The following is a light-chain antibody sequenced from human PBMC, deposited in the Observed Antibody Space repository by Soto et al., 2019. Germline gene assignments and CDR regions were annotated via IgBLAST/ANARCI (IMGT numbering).Light chain of an antibody. CDR1: QNINSW. CDR3: QQYDTYGT. CDR2: KAS. J-gene: IGKJ1*01. Sequence: DIQMTQSPSTLSASVGDRVTITCRATQNINSWLARYQQKPGKAPKLLIYKASSLESGVPSRFSGSGSGTEFTLTISSLQHDDFATYYCQQYDTYGTFGQGTKVEIK. V-gene: IGKV1-5*03.